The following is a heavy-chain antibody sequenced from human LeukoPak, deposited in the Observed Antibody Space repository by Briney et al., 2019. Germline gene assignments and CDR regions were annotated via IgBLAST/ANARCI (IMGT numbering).Heavy chain of an antibody. V-gene: IGHV4-39*07. D-gene: IGHD2-2*01. CDR1: GGSISSSSYY. CDR3: AREAVVPAAIEYNWFDP. J-gene: IGHJ5*02. CDR2: IYYSGST. Sequence: SETLSLTCTVSGGSISSSSYYWGWIRQPPGNGLEWIGSIYYSGSTYYNPSLKSRVTISVDTSKNQFSLKLSSVTAADTAVYYCAREAVVPAAIEYNWFDPWGQGTLVTVSS.